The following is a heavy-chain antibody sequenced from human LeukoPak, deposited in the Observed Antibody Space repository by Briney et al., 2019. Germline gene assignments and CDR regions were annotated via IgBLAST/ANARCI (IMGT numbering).Heavy chain of an antibody. V-gene: IGHV4-59*01. D-gene: IGHD2-2*01. J-gene: IGHJ4*02. CDR1: GGSISSYY. CDR3: ARDGEGTIDY. CDR2: IYYSGST. Sequence: SETLSLTCTVSGGSISSYYWSWIRQPPGKGLEWIGYIYYSGSTNYNPSLKSRVTISVDTSKNQFSLKLSSVTAADTAAYYCARDGEGTIDYWGQGTLVTVSS.